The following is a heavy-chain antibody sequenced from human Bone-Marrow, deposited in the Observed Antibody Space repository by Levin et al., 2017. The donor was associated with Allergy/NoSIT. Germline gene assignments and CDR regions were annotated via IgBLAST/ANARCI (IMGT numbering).Heavy chain of an antibody. CDR3: ARETNPSEKKSRQRPSSSWYFDY. J-gene: IGHJ4*02. V-gene: IGHV1-69*13. CDR1: GGTFSSYA. D-gene: IGHD6-13*01. Sequence: VASVKVSCKASGGTFSSYAISWVRQAPGQGLEWMGGIIPIFGTANYAQKFQGRVTITADESTSTAYMELSSLRSEDTAVYYCARETNPSEKKSRQRPSSSWYFDYWGQGTLVTVSS. CDR2: IIPIFGTA.